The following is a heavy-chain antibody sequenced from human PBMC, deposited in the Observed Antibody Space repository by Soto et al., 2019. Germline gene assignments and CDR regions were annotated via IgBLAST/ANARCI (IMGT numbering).Heavy chain of an antibody. V-gene: IGHV1-2*04. J-gene: IGHJ6*04. Sequence: ASVKVSCKASGYTFTGYYMHWVRQAPGQGLEWMGWINPNSGGTNYAQKFQGWVTMTRDTSISTAYMELSRLRSDDTAVYYCGREGSDYYESRGYPPYSNSGRDVWGKGPRLTV. D-gene: IGHD3-22*01. CDR2: INPNSGGT. CDR1: GYTFTGYY. CDR3: GREGSDYYESRGYPPYSNSGRDV.